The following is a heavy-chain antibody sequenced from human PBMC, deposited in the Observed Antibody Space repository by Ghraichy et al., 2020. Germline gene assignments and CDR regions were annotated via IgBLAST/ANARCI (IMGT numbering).Heavy chain of an antibody. CDR1: GFTFSNYW. D-gene: IGHD1-1*01. J-gene: IGHJ3*02. Sequence: GGSLRLSCAASGFTFSNYWMHWVRQAPGTGLVWVSRINNDGSSTNYADSVKGRFTISRDDAKNTLYLQMNSLRAEDTAVYYCARGGSRRNDFDIWGQGTMVTVAS. CDR3: ARGGSRRNDFDI. V-gene: IGHV3-74*01. CDR2: INNDGSST.